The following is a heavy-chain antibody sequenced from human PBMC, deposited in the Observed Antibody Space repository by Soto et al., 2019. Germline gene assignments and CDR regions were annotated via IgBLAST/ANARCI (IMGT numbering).Heavy chain of an antibody. V-gene: IGHV1-3*01. J-gene: IGHJ4*02. D-gene: IGHD2-15*01. CDR1: GYTFTSYA. Sequence: QVQLVQSGAEVKKPGASVKVSCKASGYTFTSYAMHWVRQAPGQRLEWMGWINAGNGNTKYSQKFQGRVTITRDTSASTAYMELSSLRSEDTAVYYWAKTPDRVPDLLDYWGQGTLVTVSS. CDR3: AKTPDRVPDLLDY. CDR2: INAGNGNT.